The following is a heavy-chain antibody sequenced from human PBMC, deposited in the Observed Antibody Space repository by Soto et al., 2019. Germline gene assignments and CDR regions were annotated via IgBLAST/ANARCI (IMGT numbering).Heavy chain of an antibody. CDR3: ASLSNSPPYGDYYHAFDI. V-gene: IGHV1-69*06. Sequence: GXSVKVSCKASAGTFSSYAISWVRQAPGQGLEWMGGIIPIFGTANYAQKFQGRVTITADKSTSTAYMELSSLRSEDTAVYYCASLSNSPPYGDYYHAFDIWGQGTMVTVSS. D-gene: IGHD4-17*01. CDR1: AGTFSSYA. CDR2: IIPIFGTA. J-gene: IGHJ3*02.